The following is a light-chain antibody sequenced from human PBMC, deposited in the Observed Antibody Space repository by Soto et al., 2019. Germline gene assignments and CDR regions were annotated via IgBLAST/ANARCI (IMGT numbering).Light chain of an antibody. V-gene: IGKV3-15*01. J-gene: IGKJ1*01. CDR1: HSVSTK. CDR3: QQYNNWPPWT. CDR2: GAS. Sequence: EIVMTQSPATLSVSPGERATLSCRASHSVSTKLAWYQQKPGQAPRLLIYGASTRATGIPARFSGSGSGTELTLTISSLQSEDFAVYYCQQYNNWPPWTFGQGTKVEIK.